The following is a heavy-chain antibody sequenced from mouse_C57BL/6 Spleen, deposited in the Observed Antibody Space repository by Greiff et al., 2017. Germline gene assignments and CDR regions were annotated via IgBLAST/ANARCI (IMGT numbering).Heavy chain of an antibody. CDR2: IDPSDSET. D-gene: IGHD1-1*01. V-gene: IGHV1-52*01. CDR3: ARPYYYGSHWYFDV. CDR1: GYTFTSYW. J-gene: IGHJ1*03. Sequence: QVQLQQPGAELVRPGSSVKLSCKASGYTFTSYWMHWVKQRPIQGLEWIGNIDPSDSETHYNQKFKDKATLTVDKSSSTAYMQLSSLTSEDSAVYYCARPYYYGSHWYFDVWGTGTTVTVSS.